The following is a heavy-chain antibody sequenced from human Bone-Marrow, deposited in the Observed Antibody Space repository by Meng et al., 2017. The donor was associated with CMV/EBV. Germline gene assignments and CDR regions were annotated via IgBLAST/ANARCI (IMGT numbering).Heavy chain of an antibody. Sequence: GGSLRLSCAASGFTFSSYDMHWVRQATGKGLEWVSAIGTAGDTYYPGSVKGRFTISRENAKNSLYLQMNSLRAGDTAVYYCARDLREARYYYGMDVWGQGTTVTVPS. J-gene: IGHJ6*02. CDR3: ARDLREARYYYGMDV. V-gene: IGHV3-13*01. CDR2: IGTAGDT. D-gene: IGHD1-26*01. CDR1: GFTFSSYD.